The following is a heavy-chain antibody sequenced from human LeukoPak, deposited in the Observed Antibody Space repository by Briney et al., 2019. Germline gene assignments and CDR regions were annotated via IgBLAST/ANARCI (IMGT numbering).Heavy chain of an antibody. V-gene: IGHV4-59*12. J-gene: IGHJ4*02. D-gene: IGHD2-2*01. CDR3: ARGDCSSTSCCFPDY. CDR2: IYHSGST. Sequence: SETLSLTCTVPGGSISSSYWSWIRQPAGKGLEWSGYIYHSGSTNYNPTLKSRVTISVDRPKSQFSLKRSSVTAADTAVYYCARGDCSSTSCCFPDYWGQGTLVTVSS. CDR1: GGSISSSY.